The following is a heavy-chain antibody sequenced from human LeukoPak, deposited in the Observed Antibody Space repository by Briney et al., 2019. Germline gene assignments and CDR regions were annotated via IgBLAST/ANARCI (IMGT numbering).Heavy chain of an antibody. Sequence: SETLSLTCTVSGGSISSYYWNWIRQPAGKGLEWIGRIYTSGSTNYNPSLKSRVTISVDTSKNQFSLKLSSVTAADTAVYYCARGSTPDMIVVVIGAFDIWGQGTMVTVSS. CDR1: GGSISSYY. CDR3: ARGSTPDMIVVVIGAFDI. V-gene: IGHV4-4*07. D-gene: IGHD3-22*01. J-gene: IGHJ3*02. CDR2: IYTSGST.